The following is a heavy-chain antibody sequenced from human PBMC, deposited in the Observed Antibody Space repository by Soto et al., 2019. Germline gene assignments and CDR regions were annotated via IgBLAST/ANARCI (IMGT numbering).Heavy chain of an antibody. D-gene: IGHD3-22*01. CDR3: ARQYYYDSSAYYYAFDV. V-gene: IGHV5-51*01. J-gene: IGHJ3*01. CDR2: IYPGDSDT. CDR1: EYGFPTYW. Sequence: GESLTISCRGSEYGFPTYWIGGVRHMPGKGLAWMGIIYPGDSDTRYSPSFRGQVTISADKSISTAYLQWSSLKASDTAMYYCARQYYYDSSAYYYAFDVWGQGTMVTVSS.